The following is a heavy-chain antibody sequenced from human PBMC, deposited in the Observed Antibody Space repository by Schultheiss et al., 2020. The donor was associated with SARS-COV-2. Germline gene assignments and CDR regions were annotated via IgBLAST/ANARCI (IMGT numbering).Heavy chain of an antibody. CDR1: GYSISSGYY. J-gene: IGHJ6*03. Sequence: SETLSLTCAVSGYSISSGYYWSWIRQPPGKGLEWIGEINHSGSTNYNPSLKSRVTISVDTSKNQFSLKLSSVTAADTAVYYCARQGCSSTSCYGHYYYYMDVWGKGTTVTVSS. CDR2: INHSGST. V-gene: IGHV4-38-2*01. D-gene: IGHD2-2*01. CDR3: ARQGCSSTSCYGHYYYYMDV.